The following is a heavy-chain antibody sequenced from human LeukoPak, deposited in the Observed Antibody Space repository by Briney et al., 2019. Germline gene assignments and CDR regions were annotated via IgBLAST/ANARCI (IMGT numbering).Heavy chain of an antibody. V-gene: IGHV4-34*01. D-gene: IGHD4-17*01. CDR3: ARVHDYGPHFDY. Sequence: SETLSLTCTVSDGSISDSYWSWIRQPPGKGLEWIGEINHSGSTNYNPSLKSRVTISVDTSKNQFSLKLSSVTAADTAVYYCARVHDYGPHFDYWGQGTLVTVSS. CDR1: DGSISDSY. J-gene: IGHJ4*02. CDR2: INHSGST.